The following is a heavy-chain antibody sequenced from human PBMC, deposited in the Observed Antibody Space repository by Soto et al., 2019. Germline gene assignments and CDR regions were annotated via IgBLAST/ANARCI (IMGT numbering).Heavy chain of an antibody. CDR1: GYTFTSYY. D-gene: IGHD3-10*01. J-gene: IGHJ5*02. CDR2: INPSGGST. Sequence: GASVKVSCKASGYTFTSYYMHWVRQAPGQGLEWMGIINPSGGSTSYAQKFQGRVTMTRDTSTSTVYMELSSLSSEDTAAYYCARVDSISRGGDWFDPWCHGTLVTVSS. V-gene: IGHV1-46*01. CDR3: ARVDSISRGGDWFDP.